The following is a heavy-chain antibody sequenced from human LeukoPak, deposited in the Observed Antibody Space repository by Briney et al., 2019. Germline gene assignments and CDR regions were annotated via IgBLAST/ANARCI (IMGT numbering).Heavy chain of an antibody. J-gene: IGHJ6*02. Sequence: PGGSLRLSCAASGFTFSSYWMSWVRQAPGKGLEWVANIKQDGREKYYVDSVKGRFTISRDNAKNSLYLQMNSLRAEDTAVYYCARGSVVPAAIDYYYYGMDVWGQGTTVTVSS. CDR2: IKQDGREK. D-gene: IGHD2-2*01. V-gene: IGHV3-7*01. CDR3: ARGSVVPAAIDYYYYGMDV. CDR1: GFTFSSYW.